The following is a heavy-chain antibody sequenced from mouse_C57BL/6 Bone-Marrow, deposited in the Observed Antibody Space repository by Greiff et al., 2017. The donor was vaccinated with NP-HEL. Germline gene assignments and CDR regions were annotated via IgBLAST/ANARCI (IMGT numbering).Heavy chain of an antibody. CDR2: IDPEDGET. V-gene: IGHV14-2*01. Sequence: EVQLVESGAELVKPGASVKLSCTASGFNIKDYYMHWVKQRTEQGLEWIGRIDPEDGETKYAPKFQGKATITADTSSNTAYLQLSSLTSEDTAVYYCALYYGNFYWYFDVWGTGTTVTVSS. CDR3: ALYYGNFYWYFDV. D-gene: IGHD2-1*01. CDR1: GFNIKDYY. J-gene: IGHJ1*03.